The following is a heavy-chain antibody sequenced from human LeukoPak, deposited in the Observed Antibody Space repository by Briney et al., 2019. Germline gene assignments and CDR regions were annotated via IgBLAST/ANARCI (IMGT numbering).Heavy chain of an antibody. V-gene: IGHV1-2*02. CDR2: INPNSGGT. D-gene: IGHD4-11*01. CDR3: ARWVSYSNYYFDY. CDR1: GYTFTGYY. J-gene: IGHJ4*02. Sequence: GASVKVSCKASGYTFTGYYMRWVRQAPGQGLEWMGWINPNSGGTNYAQKFQGRVTMTRDTSISTAYMELSRLRSDDTAVYYCARWVSYSNYYFDYWGQGTLVTVSS.